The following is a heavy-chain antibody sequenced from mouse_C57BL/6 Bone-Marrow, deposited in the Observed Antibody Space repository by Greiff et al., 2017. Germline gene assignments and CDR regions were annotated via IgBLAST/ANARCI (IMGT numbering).Heavy chain of an antibody. V-gene: IGHV1-15*01. CDR2: IDPETGGT. J-gene: IGHJ2*01. CDR1: GYTFTDYE. Sequence: PVQQSGAELVRPGASVTLSCKASGYTFTDYEMHWVKQTPVHGLEWIGAIDPETGGTAYNQKFKGKAILTADKSSSTAYMELRSLTSEDSAVYYCTRGAYYFDYWGQGTTLTVSS. CDR3: TRGAYYFDY.